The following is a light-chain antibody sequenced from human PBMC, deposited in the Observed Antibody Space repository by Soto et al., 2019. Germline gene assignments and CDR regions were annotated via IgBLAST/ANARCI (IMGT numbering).Light chain of an antibody. J-gene: IGLJ3*02. CDR1: SGSVSTNHY. Sequence: QAVVTQEPSFSVSPGGTVTLTCDLTSGSVSTNHYPSWYQQTPGQAPRTLIYNTNSRSSGVPDRFSGSILGNKAALTITGAQADDESDYYCMLYIGSGIWVFGGGTKVTV. CDR3: MLYIGSGIWV. CDR2: NTN. V-gene: IGLV8-61*01.